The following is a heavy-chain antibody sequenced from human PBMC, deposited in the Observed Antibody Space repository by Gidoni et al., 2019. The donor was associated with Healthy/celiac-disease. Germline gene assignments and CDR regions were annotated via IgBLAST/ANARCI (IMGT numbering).Heavy chain of an antibody. V-gene: IGHV1-2*02. Sequence: QVQLVQSGAEVKKPGASVKASCKASGYTFTGYYMHWVRQAPGQGLEWMGWINPNSGGTNYAQKFQGRVTMTRDTSISTAYMELSRLRSDDTAVYYCARTSIVGAAYDAFDIWGQGTMVTVSS. CDR3: ARTSIVGAAYDAFDI. J-gene: IGHJ3*02. CDR2: INPNSGGT. CDR1: GYTFTGYY. D-gene: IGHD1-26*01.